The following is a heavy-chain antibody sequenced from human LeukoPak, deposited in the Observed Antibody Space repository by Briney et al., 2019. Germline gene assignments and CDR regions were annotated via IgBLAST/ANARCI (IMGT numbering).Heavy chain of an antibody. J-gene: IGHJ3*02. D-gene: IGHD5-18*01. V-gene: IGHV1-69*13. CDR2: IIPIFGTA. CDR3: ATSRATRGYSYGWADAFDI. Sequence: GASVKVSCKASGGTFSSCAISWVRQAPGQGLEWMGGIIPIFGTANYAQKFQGRVTITADESTSTAYMELSSLRSEDTAVYYCATSRATRGYSYGWADAFDIWGQGTMVTVSS. CDR1: GGTFSSCA.